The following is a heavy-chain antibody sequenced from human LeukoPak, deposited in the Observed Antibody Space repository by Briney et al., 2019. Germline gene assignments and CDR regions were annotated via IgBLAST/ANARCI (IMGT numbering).Heavy chain of an antibody. D-gene: IGHD2-15*01. J-gene: IGHJ4*02. CDR3: ARGGKLPFFDY. CDR2: ISSSSSTM. Sequence: GGSLRLSCAASGFTFSSYSMNWVRQAPGKGLEWVSYISSSSSTMYYADSVKGRFTISRDNAKNSVYLQMSSLRAEDTAVYYCARGGKLPFFDYWGQGTLVTVSS. CDR1: GFTFSSYS. V-gene: IGHV3-48*01.